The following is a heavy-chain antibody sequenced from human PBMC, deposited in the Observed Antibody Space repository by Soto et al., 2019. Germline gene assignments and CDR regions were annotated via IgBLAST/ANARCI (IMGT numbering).Heavy chain of an antibody. CDR3: ARVRLMQLWSPRYYYYGMDV. D-gene: IGHD5-18*01. Sequence: QVQLVQSGAEVKKPGASVKVSCKASGYTFTSYGISWVRQAPGQGLEWMGWISAYNGNTNYAQKLQGRVTMTTDTATSTGYMELRGLRSDDTAVYYCARVRLMQLWSPRYYYYGMDVWGQGTTVTVSS. CDR2: ISAYNGNT. CDR1: GYTFTSYG. V-gene: IGHV1-18*01. J-gene: IGHJ6*02.